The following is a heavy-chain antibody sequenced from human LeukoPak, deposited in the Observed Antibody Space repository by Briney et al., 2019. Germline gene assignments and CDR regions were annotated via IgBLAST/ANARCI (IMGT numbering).Heavy chain of an antibody. J-gene: IGHJ4*02. CDR3: ALIGLDNSSGWYEGAY. CDR1: GGSFSGYY. CDR2: INHSGST. V-gene: IGHV4-34*01. D-gene: IGHD6-19*01. Sequence: SETLSLTCAVCGGSFSGYYWSWIRQPPGKGLEWIGEINHSGSTNYNPSLKSRVTISVDTSKNQFSLKLSSVTAADTAVYYCALIGLDNSSGWYEGAYWGQGTLVTVSS.